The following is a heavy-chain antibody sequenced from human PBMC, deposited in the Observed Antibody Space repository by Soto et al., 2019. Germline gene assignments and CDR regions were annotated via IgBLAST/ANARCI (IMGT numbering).Heavy chain of an antibody. J-gene: IGHJ6*03. D-gene: IGHD6-13*01. CDR2: ISNNGAHT. Sequence: EAQLVESGGGLVQRGGSLRRCCAASGFTFSNYEMHWVRQAPGKGLEYVSGISNNGAHTDYAKSVKGRFTISRDNSENTLYLQMGSLRAEDMALYYCARRGHGSRWPNVYMDVWRKGTTVTVSS. V-gene: IGHV3-64*01. CDR1: GFTFSNYE. CDR3: ARRGHGSRWPNVYMDV.